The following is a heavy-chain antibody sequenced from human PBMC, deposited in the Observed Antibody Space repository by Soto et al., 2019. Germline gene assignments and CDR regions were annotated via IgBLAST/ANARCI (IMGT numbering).Heavy chain of an antibody. CDR3: ASKVNYDSSGYVDLYGMDV. CDR2: IIPIFGTA. CDR1: GGTFSSYA. D-gene: IGHD3-22*01. J-gene: IGHJ6*02. Sequence: GASVKVSCKASGGTFSSYAISWVRQAPGQGLEWMGGIIPIFGTANYAQKFQGRVTITADESTSTAYMELSSLRSEDTAVYYCASKVNYDSSGYVDLYGMDVWGQGTTVTVSS. V-gene: IGHV1-69*13.